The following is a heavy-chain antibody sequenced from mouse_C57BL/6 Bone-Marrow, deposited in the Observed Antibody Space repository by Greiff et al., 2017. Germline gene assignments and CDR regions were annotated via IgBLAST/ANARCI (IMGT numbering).Heavy chain of an antibody. J-gene: IGHJ4*01. D-gene: IGHD2-2*01. CDR1: GYTFTSYW. Sequence: QVQLQQPGAELVKPGASVKLSCKASGYTFTSYWMQWVKQRPGQGLEWIGEIDPSDSYTNYNQKFKGKATLTVDTSSSTAYMQLSSLTSEDSAVYYCARRPIHYGNDDAMDYWGQGTSVTVSA. CDR2: IDPSDSYT. CDR3: ARRPIHYGNDDAMDY. V-gene: IGHV1-50*01.